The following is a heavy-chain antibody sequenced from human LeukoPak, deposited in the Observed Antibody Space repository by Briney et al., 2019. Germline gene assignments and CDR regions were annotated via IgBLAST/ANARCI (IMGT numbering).Heavy chain of an antibody. Sequence: GGSLRLSCAASGFTFSTYWMHWVRQAPGKGLVWVSRINSDGSSTSYADSVKGRFTISRDNAKNTLYLQINSLRVDDTAVYYCASTPRRLDLSGSGSLSYWGQGTLVTVSS. CDR1: GFTFSTYW. CDR2: INSDGSST. CDR3: ASTPRRLDLSGSGSLSY. J-gene: IGHJ4*02. D-gene: IGHD3-10*01. V-gene: IGHV3-74*01.